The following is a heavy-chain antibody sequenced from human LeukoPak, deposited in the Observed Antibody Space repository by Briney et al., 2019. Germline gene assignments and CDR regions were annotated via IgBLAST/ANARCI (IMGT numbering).Heavy chain of an antibody. V-gene: IGHV3-33*01. CDR2: IWYDGSNK. J-gene: IGHJ4*02. CDR1: GFTFSSYG. Sequence: PGGSLRLSCAASGFTFSSYGMHWVRQAPGKGLEWVAVIWYDGSNKYYADSVKGRFTISRDNSKNTLYLQMNSRRAGDTAVYYCARDSFRPADTAMGIDYWGQGTLVTVSS. D-gene: IGHD5-18*01. CDR3: ARDSFRPADTAMGIDY.